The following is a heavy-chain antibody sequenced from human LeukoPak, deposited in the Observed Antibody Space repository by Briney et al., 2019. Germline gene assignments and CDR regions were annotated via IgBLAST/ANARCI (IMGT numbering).Heavy chain of an antibody. CDR2: IYYSGSGST. D-gene: IGHD4-23*01. Sequence: ASETLSLTCTVSGGSISSYYWRWIRQPPGKGLEWFGYIYYSGSGSTNYNPSLKSRVSISVDTSKNHFSLKLSSVTAADTAVYYCARRGGHGGSFDYWGQGTLVTVSS. J-gene: IGHJ4*02. CDR1: GGSISSYY. V-gene: IGHV4-59*08. CDR3: ARRGGHGGSFDY.